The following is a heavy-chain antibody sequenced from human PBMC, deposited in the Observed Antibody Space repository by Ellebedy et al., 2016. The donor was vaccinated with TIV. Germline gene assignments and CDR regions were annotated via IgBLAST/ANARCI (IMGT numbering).Heavy chain of an antibody. CDR1: GFTFSRSG. CDR2: ISYDGSNK. J-gene: IGHJ4*02. D-gene: IGHD5-18*01. V-gene: IGHV3-30*03. CDR3: ARDPYNYGYFDY. Sequence: PGGSLRLSCAASGFTFSRSGMHWARQAPGKGLEWVAVISYDGSNKYYADSVKGRFTISRDNSKNTLYLQMNSLRAEDTAVYYCARDPYNYGYFDYWGQGTLVTVSS.